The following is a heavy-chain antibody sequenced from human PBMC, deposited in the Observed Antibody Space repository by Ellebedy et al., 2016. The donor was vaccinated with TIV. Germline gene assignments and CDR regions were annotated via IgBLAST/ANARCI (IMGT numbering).Heavy chain of an antibody. J-gene: IGHJ6*03. CDR2: VNPNSGYT. Sequence: ASVKVSXXASGYTFTSYDIHWVRQAPGQGLEWMGWVNPNSGYTGYAQMFQGRVTMTRNTSINTAYMELRSLRSDDTAVYYCGTPMVGDFSNYYMDVWGKGTTVTVSS. V-gene: IGHV1-8*01. D-gene: IGHD5-18*01. CDR3: GTPMVGDFSNYYMDV. CDR1: GYTFTSYD.